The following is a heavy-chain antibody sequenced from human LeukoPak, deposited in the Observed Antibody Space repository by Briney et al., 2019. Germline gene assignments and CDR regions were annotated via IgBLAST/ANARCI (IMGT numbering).Heavy chain of an antibody. D-gene: IGHD1-14*01. Sequence: SETLSLTCTVSGGSINNYYWSWVRQTPGKGLECIGYIYYTGSTNYNPSLRSRVTMSVDTSTNQFSLKLSSVTAADTAVYYCARRMHLNQFNWFDPWGQGTLVTVSS. CDR2: IYYTGST. V-gene: IGHV4-59*08. CDR1: GGSINNYY. CDR3: ARRMHLNQFNWFDP. J-gene: IGHJ5*02.